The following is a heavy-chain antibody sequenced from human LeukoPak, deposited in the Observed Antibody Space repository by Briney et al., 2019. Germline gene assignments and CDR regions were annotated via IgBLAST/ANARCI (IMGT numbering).Heavy chain of an antibody. J-gene: IGHJ5*02. D-gene: IGHD6-13*01. CDR2: INPNSGGT. V-gene: IGHV1-2*02. CDR3: ARGSRAGGYQPFDP. Sequence: ASVKVSCKASGYTFTGYYMHWVRQAPGQGLEWMGWINPNSGGTNYAQKFQGRVTMTRGTSISTAYMELSSLRSEDTAVYYCARGSRAGGYQPFDPWGQGTLVTVSS. CDR1: GYTFTGYY.